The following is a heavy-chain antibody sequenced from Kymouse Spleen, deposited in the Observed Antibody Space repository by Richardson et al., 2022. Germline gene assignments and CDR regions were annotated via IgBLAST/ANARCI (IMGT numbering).Heavy chain of an antibody. CDR3: ASLSYSSGWAYYYYYGMDV. CDR2: IYYSGST. J-gene: IGHJ6*02. V-gene: IGHV4-39*01. Sequence: QLQLQESGPGLVKPSETLSLTCTVSGGSISSSSYYWGWIRQPPGKGLEWIGSIYYSGSTYYNPSLKSRVTISVDTSKNQFSLKLSSVTAADTAVYYCASLSYSSGWAYYYYYGMDVWGQGTTVTVSS. D-gene: IGHD6-19*01. CDR1: GGSISSSSYY.